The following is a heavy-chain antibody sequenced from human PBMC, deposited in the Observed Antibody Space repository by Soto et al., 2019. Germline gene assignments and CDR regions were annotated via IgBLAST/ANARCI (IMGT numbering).Heavy chain of an antibody. CDR2: ISAYNGNT. J-gene: IGHJ5*02. CDR1: GYPFTSYG. V-gene: IGHV1-18*01. Sequence: ASVKVSCKASGYPFTSYGISWVRQAPGQGLDWMGWISAYNGNTNYAQKLQGRVTMTTDTSTSTAYMGLRSLRSDDTAVYYCAREVAAAPGSRYNWFDPWGQGTLVTVSA. CDR3: AREVAAAPGSRYNWFDP. D-gene: IGHD6-25*01.